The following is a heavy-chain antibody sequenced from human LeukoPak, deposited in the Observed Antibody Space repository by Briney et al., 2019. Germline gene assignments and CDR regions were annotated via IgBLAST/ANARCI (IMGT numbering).Heavy chain of an antibody. CDR1: GYTFTSYG. CDR3: ARQGSGGSRGWWFDP. J-gene: IGHJ5*02. V-gene: IGHV1-18*01. Sequence: ASVKVSCKASGYTFTSYGISRVRQAPGQGLEWMGWISAYNGNTNYAQKLQGRVTMTTDTSTSTPYMELRSLRSDDTAVYYCARQGSGGSRGWWFDPWGQGTLVTVSS. D-gene: IGHD2-15*01. CDR2: ISAYNGNT.